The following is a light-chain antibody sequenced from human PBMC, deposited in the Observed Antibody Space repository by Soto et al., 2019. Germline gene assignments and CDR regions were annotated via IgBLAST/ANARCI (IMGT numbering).Light chain of an antibody. CDR2: AAS. J-gene: IGKJ1*01. Sequence: DIQMTQSPSSLSASVGDRVTITCRASQSISSYLNWYQQKPGKAPKLLIYAASSLQSGVPSRFSGSGSGTDFTLTISSLQPEDFATYYCQQYDNWPPWTFGQGTRVELK. CDR3: QQYDNWPPWT. V-gene: IGKV1-39*01. CDR1: QSISSY.